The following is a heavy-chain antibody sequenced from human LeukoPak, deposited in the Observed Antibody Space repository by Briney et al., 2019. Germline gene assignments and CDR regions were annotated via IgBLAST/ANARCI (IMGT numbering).Heavy chain of an antibody. Sequence: PGGSLRLSCAASGFTFSRYDMHWVRQAPGKGLEWVAVISHDGSNKYYADSVKGRFTISRDNSKNTLYLQLNSLRAEDTAVYYCAKDVTGSAYWGQGTLVTVSS. V-gene: IGHV3-30*18. J-gene: IGHJ4*02. CDR3: AKDVTGSAY. CDR1: GFTFSRYD. D-gene: IGHD2-8*02. CDR2: ISHDGSNK.